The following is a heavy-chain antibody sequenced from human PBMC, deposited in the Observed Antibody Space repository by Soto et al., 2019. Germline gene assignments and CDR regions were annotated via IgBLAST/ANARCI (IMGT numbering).Heavy chain of an antibody. CDR1: GGTFSSYT. Sequence: SVKVSCKASGGTFSSYTISWVRQAPGQGLEWMGRIIPILGIANYAQKFQGRVTITADKSTSTAYMELSSLRSEDTAVYYCATAPTSYYFDYWGQGTLVTVSS. V-gene: IGHV1-69*02. CDR3: ATAPTSYYFDY. D-gene: IGHD2-2*01. J-gene: IGHJ4*02. CDR2: IIPILGIA.